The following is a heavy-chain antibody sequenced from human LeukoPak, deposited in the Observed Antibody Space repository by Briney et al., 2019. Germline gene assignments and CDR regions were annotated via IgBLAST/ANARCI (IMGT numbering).Heavy chain of an antibody. CDR1: GFTFSSYA. CDR3: VKGGYSSGWYYGMDV. D-gene: IGHD6-19*01. CDR2: ISSNGGST. J-gene: IGHJ6*02. V-gene: IGHV3-64D*06. Sequence: SGGSLRLSCSASGFTFSSYAMHWVRQAPGKGLEYVSAISSNGGSTYYADSVKGRFTISRDNSKNTLYLQMSSLRAEDTAVYYCVKGGYSSGWYYGMDVWGQGTTVTVSS.